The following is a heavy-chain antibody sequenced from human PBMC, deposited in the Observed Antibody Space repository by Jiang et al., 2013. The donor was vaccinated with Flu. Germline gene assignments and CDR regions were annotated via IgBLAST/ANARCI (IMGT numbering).Heavy chain of an antibody. CDR2: ILYSGSAP. D-gene: IGHD3-16*01. CDR3: AALWYYYGTDV. J-gene: IGHJ6*02. Sequence: GPGLVKPSETLSLTCTVSGDSVKSVGYYWSWIRQPPGKGLEWIGYILYSGSAPNYNPSLKSRVTISTDTSKNQFSLELKSVTAADTAVYYCAALWYYYGTDVWGQGTTVTVAS. CDR1: GDSVKSVGYY. V-gene: IGHV4-61*08.